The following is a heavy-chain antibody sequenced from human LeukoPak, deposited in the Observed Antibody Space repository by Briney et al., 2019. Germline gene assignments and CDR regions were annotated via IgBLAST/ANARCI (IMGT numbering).Heavy chain of an antibody. Sequence: ETLSLTCAVYGGSFSGYYWNWIRQPPGKGLEWIGEINHSGSTNYNPSLKSRVTISVDTSKNQFSLKLSSVTAVDTAVYYCARGNIAARRGPLYWGQGTLVTVSS. CDR1: GGSFSGYY. D-gene: IGHD6-6*01. J-gene: IGHJ4*02. CDR2: INHSGST. CDR3: ARGNIAARRGPLY. V-gene: IGHV4-34*01.